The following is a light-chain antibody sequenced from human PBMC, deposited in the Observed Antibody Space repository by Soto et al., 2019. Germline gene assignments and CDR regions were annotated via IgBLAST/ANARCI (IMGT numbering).Light chain of an antibody. Sequence: QSALTQPASVSGSPGQSVTISCTGPRSDIGDSNFISWYQHSPGKAPRLLIYEVNNRPSGVYKRFSGSKAGNTASLTISGLLDDDEADYFCSSFRSGTLLVFGSANKVTVL. J-gene: IGLJ1*01. CDR2: EVN. CDR3: SSFRSGTLLV. CDR1: RSDIGDSNF. V-gene: IGLV2-14*01.